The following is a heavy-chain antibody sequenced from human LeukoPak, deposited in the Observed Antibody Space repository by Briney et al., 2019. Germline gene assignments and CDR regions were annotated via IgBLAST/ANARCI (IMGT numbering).Heavy chain of an antibody. J-gene: IGHJ1*01. CDR1: GFTFNRYW. CDR3: TSWGDTTAEYFQR. D-gene: IGHD2-21*02. V-gene: IGHV3-7*01. CDR2: INPDGRDT. Sequence: GGSLRLSCVVSGFTFNRYWMNWVRQAPGKGLEWVAHINPDGRDTYYVDSVKGRFTISRDNAQNSMYLQMNSLRVEDTAVYYCTSWGDTTAEYFQRWGQGTLVTVSS.